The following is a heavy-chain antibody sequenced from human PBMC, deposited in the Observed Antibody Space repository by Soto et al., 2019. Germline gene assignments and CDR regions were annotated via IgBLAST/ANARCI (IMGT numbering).Heavy chain of an antibody. J-gene: IGHJ6*02. V-gene: IGHV1-18*01. Sequence: GSSGKVSWEASVGTFSRYAINWGAQAPGQGLVLVGWNCAYNPHPNYAQKLQGRVTMNTDTSTITAYMELRSLRSDDTAVYYCARDWGGCLRLRTYYYGMDVWAQGTTVPVSS. CDR3: ARDWGGCLRLRTYYYGMDV. D-gene: IGHD3-16*01. CDR2: NCAYNPHP. CDR1: VGTFSRYA.